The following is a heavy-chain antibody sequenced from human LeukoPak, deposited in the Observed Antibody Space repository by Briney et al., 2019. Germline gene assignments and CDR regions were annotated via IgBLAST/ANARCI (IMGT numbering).Heavy chain of an antibody. V-gene: IGHV1-46*01. CDR2: INPSGGST. CDR3: ARDSGYDLRVLDYYGMDV. Sequence: GASVKVSCKASGYTFTSYHMHWVRQAPGQGLEWMGIINPSGGSTSYAQKFQGRVTMTRDTSTSTVYMELSSLRSEDTAVYYCARDSGYDLRVLDYYGMDVWGQGTTVTVSS. D-gene: IGHD5-12*01. J-gene: IGHJ6*02. CDR1: GYTFTSYH.